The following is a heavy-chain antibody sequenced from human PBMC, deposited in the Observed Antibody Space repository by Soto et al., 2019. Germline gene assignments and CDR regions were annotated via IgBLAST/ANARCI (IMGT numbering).Heavy chain of an antibody. V-gene: IGHV4-59*01. CDR2: IYYSGST. CDR1: GGSISSYY. J-gene: IGHJ4*02. CDR3: ARSNFGVVSKPFDY. Sequence: SETLSLTCTVSGGSISSYYWSWIRQPPGKGLEWIGYIYYSGSTNYNPSLKSRVTISVDTSKNQFSLKLSSVTAADTAVYYCARSNFGVVSKPFDYWGQGTLVTVS. D-gene: IGHD3-3*01.